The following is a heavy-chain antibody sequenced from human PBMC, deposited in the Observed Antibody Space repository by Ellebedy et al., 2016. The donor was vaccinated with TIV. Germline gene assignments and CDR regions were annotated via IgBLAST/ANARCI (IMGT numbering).Heavy chain of an antibody. V-gene: IGHV4-61*01. J-gene: IGHJ6*02. CDR1: GGSLSRSSSF. CDR2: VYYSGNT. Sequence: SETLSLTCTVSGGSLSRSSSFWNWIRQPPGKALQWIGYVYYSGNTNYNPSLKGRVTMSVEMSKNQFSLSLTSVTAADPAVYFCAREGYDILTGYNSGMDVWGQGTTVTVSS. CDR3: AREGYDILTGYNSGMDV. D-gene: IGHD3-9*01.